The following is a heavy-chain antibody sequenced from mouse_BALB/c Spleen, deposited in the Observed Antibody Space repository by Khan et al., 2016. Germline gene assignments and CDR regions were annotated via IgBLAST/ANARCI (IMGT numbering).Heavy chain of an antibody. CDR1: GFTFRSFG. V-gene: IGHV5-17*02. CDR3: SIRSIYAFDY. CDR2: ISSGTSTI. J-gene: IGHJ4*01. D-gene: IGHD1-1*01. Sequence: EVELVESGGGLVQPGGSRKLSCAASGFTFRSFGMHWVSQAPEKGLEWVAYISSGTSTIYYTDTVKGRFTISRDNPKNTLYLKMTSLRSEDTDMYYCSIRSIYAFDYWRQGTSLTVSS.